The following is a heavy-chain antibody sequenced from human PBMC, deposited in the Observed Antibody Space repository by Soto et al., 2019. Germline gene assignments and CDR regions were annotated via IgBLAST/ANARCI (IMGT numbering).Heavy chain of an antibody. V-gene: IGHV1-2*02. D-gene: IGHD6-19*01. J-gene: IGHJ4*02. CDR1: QYTFSNYY. CDR2: MNNGGGT. Sequence: ASVKVSWKASQYTFSNYYLHWGRQAPGQRPEWMGWMNNGGGTIYAQEFQGRLTMTRDTSITTAYMELNRLSSDDTGFYYCATSSDWSPLLDYWGQGTLVTVSS. CDR3: ATSSDWSPLLDY.